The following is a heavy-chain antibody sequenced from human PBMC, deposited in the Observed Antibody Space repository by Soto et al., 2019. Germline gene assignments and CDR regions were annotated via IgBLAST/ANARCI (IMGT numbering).Heavy chain of an antibody. CDR2: ISSSSSYI. CDR1: GFTFSSYS. CDR3: ATQSSRYSGYD. J-gene: IGHJ4*02. D-gene: IGHD5-12*01. V-gene: IGHV3-21*01. Sequence: EVQLVESGGGLVKHGGSLSLSCAASGFTFSSYSMNWVRQAPGTGLEWVSSISSSSSYIYYADSVKGRFTISRDNAKNSLYLQMNSLRAADTAVYYCATQSSRYSGYDWGQGTLVTVSA.